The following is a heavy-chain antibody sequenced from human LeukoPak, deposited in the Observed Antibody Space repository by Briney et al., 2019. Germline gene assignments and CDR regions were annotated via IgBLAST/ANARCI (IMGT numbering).Heavy chain of an antibody. CDR3: AKDRARQITGTTVDY. CDR2: ISWNSGSI. CDR1: GFTFDDYA. J-gene: IGHJ4*02. Sequence: GRSLRLSCAASGFTFDDYAMHWVRQAPGKGLEWVSGISWNSGSIGYADSVKGRFTISRDNAKNSLYLQMNSLRAEDMALYYCAKDRARQITGTTVDYWGQGTLVTVSS. D-gene: IGHD1-20*01. V-gene: IGHV3-9*03.